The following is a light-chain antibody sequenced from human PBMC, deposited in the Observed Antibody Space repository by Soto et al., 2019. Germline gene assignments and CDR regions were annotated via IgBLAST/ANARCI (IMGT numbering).Light chain of an antibody. CDR3: AAWDDSLNGPRYV. Sequence: QSVLTQPPSASGTPGQRVTISCSGSSSNIEPNTVSWYQHLPRTAPKLLIYNNNQRPSGVPDRFSGSKSGTSASLAISGLQSEDEADYYCAAWDDSLNGPRYVFGTGTKVTVL. CDR1: SSNIEPNT. J-gene: IGLJ1*01. V-gene: IGLV1-44*01. CDR2: NNN.